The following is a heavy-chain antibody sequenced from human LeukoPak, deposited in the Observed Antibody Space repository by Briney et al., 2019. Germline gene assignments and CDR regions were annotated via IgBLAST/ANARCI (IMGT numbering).Heavy chain of an antibody. CDR1: GFRFSSFG. CDR2: ISNYFGVT. Sequence: ASVNVSCKASGFRFSSFGVSWVRQAPGQGLEWMGWISNYFGVTHYAEKFEDRVTMTVDTSTTTVYMELGSLKYDDTAIYYCARDSDYSGNGNGDWFDPWGQGTVVIVSS. V-gene: IGHV1-18*04. D-gene: IGHD4-11*01. CDR3: ARDSDYSGNGNGDWFDP. J-gene: IGHJ5*02.